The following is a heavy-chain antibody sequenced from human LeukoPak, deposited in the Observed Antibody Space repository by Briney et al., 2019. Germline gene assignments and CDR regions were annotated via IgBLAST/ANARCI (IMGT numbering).Heavy chain of an antibody. J-gene: IGHJ4*02. CDR1: GFTFSSYA. Sequence: GGSLRLSCAASGFTFSSYAMHWVRQAPGKGLEWVAVISYDGSNKYYADSVKGRFTISRDNSKNTLYLQMNSLRAEDTAVYYCAREVSVVVFDYWGQGTLSPSPQ. V-gene: IGHV3-30-3*01. CDR2: ISYDGSNK. D-gene: IGHD3-22*01. CDR3: AREVSVVVFDY.